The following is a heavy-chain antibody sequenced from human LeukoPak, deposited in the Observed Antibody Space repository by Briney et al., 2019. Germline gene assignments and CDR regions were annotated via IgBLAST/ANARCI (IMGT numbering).Heavy chain of an antibody. J-gene: IGHJ4*02. D-gene: IGHD2-2*01. V-gene: IGHV3-30*04. CDR2: ISYDGSNK. CDR1: GFTLGAFA. CDR3: ARGQVVPAAIGPMFDY. Sequence: GGSLRLSCAASGFTLGAFAMHWVRQAPGKGLEWVAVISYDGSNKYYADSVKGRFTISRDNSKNTLYLQMNSLRAEDTAVYYCARGQVVPAAIGPMFDYWGQGTLVTVSS.